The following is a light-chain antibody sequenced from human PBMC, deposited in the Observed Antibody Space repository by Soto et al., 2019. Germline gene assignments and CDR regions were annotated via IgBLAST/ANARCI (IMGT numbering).Light chain of an antibody. CDR1: QSISSSF. CDR2: GAS. Sequence: EIVLTQSPGILSLSPGERASLSCGASQSISSSFLAWYQQKPGQAPRLLIYGASSRATGIPDRFSGTGSETDYTITLSRLEPEDFAVYYCQQYDNSPITFGQGTRLEIK. CDR3: QQYDNSPIT. J-gene: IGKJ5*01. V-gene: IGKV3-20*01.